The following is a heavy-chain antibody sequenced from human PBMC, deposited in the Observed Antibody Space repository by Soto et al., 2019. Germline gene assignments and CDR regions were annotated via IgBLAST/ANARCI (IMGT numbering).Heavy chain of an antibody. D-gene: IGHD3-22*01. J-gene: IGHJ4*02. CDR1: GFTFSSYG. V-gene: IGHV3-30*18. Sequence: QVQLVESGGGVVQPGRSLRLSCAASGFTFSSYGMHWVRQAPGKGLEWVAVISYDGSNKYYADSVKGRFTISRDNSKNTLYLQMNSLRAEDTAVYYCAKEEPYYYDSSGYLGPGGYWGQGTLVTVSS. CDR3: AKEEPYYYDSSGYLGPGGY. CDR2: ISYDGSNK.